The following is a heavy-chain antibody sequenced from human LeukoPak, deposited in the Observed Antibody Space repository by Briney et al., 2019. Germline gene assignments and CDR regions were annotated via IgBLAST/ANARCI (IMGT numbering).Heavy chain of an antibody. V-gene: IGHV3-7*01. CDR2: IKQDGSEK. Sequence: GGSLRLSCAASGFTFSSYWMSWVRQAPGKGLEWVANIKQDGSEKYYVDSVKGRFTIPRDNAKNSLYLQMNSLRAEDTAVYYCATSLPGGYCSSTSCYKAAFDIWGQGTMVTVSS. CDR3: ATSLPGGYCSSTSCYKAAFDI. D-gene: IGHD2-2*02. CDR1: GFTFSSYW. J-gene: IGHJ3*02.